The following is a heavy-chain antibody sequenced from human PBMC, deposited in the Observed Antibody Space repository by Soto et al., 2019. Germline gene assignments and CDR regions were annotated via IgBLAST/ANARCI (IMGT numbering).Heavy chain of an antibody. CDR3: ARRPYGDYGMDV. J-gene: IGHJ6*02. CDR1: GFIFSSYG. V-gene: IGHV3-33*01. Sequence: GGSLRLSCAASGFIFSSYGMHWVRQAPGKGLEWVAVIWWDGSNSYYADSMQGRFTISRDNSKNTLYLQMNSLRAEDTGVYYCARRPYGDYGMDVWGQGTTVTVSS. CDR2: IWWDGSNS. D-gene: IGHD4-17*01.